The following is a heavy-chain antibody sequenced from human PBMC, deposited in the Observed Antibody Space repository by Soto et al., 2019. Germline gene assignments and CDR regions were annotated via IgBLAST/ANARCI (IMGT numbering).Heavy chain of an antibody. CDR2: IYYSGST. J-gene: IGHJ4*02. Sequence: SETLSLTCTVSGGSISSSSYYWGWIRQPPGKGLEWIGSIYYSGSTYYNPSLKSRVTISVDTSKNQFSLKLSSVTAADTAVYYCAGVLRFLEWPPYWGQGTLVTVSS. V-gene: IGHV4-39*01. D-gene: IGHD3-3*01. CDR3: AGVLRFLEWPPY. CDR1: GGSISSSSYY.